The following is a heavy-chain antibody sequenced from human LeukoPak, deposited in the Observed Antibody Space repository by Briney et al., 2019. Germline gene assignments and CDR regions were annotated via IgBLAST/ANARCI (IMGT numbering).Heavy chain of an antibody. CDR1: GFSFSTTW. D-gene: IGHD3-10*01. V-gene: IGHV3-74*03. CDR2: ITSDGTII. J-gene: IGHJ4*02. Sequence: GGSLRLSCAASGFSFSTTWMHWVRQPPGQGLVWVARITSDGTIISYADSVKGRFTISRDNAKNTLYLQMNSLRADDTAVYYCAGERSDMTDYWGQGTLVTVSS. CDR3: AGERSDMTDY.